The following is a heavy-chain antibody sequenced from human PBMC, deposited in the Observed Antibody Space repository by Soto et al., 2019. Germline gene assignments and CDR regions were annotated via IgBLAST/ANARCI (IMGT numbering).Heavy chain of an antibody. CDR2: INHSGST. CDR1: GGSFSGYY. Sequence: PSETLSLTCAVYGGSFSGYYWSWIRQPPGKGLEWIGEINHSGSTNYNPSLKSRVTISVDTSKNQFSLKLSSVTAADTAVYYCARPLRGYSGYVQNWLDPWGQGTLVTVSS. D-gene: IGHD5-12*01. J-gene: IGHJ5*02. V-gene: IGHV4-34*01. CDR3: ARPLRGYSGYVQNWLDP.